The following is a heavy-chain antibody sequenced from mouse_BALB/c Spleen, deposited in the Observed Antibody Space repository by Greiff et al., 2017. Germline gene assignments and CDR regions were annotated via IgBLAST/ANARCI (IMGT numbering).Heavy chain of an antibody. V-gene: IGHV5-6-5*01. D-gene: IGHD1-1*01. CDR2: ISSGGST. CDR1: GFTFSSYA. CDR3: ARFCYGGRPWFAY. Sequence: EVKLVESGGGLVKPGGSLKLSCAASGFTFSSYAMSWVRQTPEKGLEWVASISSGGSTYYPDSVKGRFTISRDDARNILYLQMSSLRSEDKAMYYCARFCYGGRPWFAYWGQGTLVTVSA. J-gene: IGHJ3*01.